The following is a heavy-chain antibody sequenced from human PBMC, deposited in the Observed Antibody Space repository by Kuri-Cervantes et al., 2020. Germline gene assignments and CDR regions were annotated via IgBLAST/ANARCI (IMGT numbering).Heavy chain of an antibody. D-gene: IGHD1-26*01. CDR3: ARGYRGLLTYYFDY. V-gene: IGHV4-39*07. CDR2: IYYSGST. J-gene: IGHJ4*02. Sequence: GSLRLSCTVSGGSISSSSYYWGWLRQPPGKGLEWIGSIYYSGSTYYNPSLKSRVTISVDTSKNQFSLKLSSVTAADTAVYYCARGYRGLLTYYFDYWGQETLVTVSS. CDR1: GGSISSSSYY.